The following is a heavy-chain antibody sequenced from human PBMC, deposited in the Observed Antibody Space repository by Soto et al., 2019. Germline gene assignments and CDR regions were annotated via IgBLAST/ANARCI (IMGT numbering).Heavy chain of an antibody. D-gene: IGHD2-21*02. J-gene: IGHJ4*02. CDR1: GFTFSSYA. CDR3: AKDQGHIVVVTAWDY. V-gene: IGHV3-23*01. Sequence: EVQLLESVGGLVQPGGSLRLSCAASGFTFSSYAMSWVRQAPGKGLEWVSAISGSGGSTYYADSVKGRFTISRDNSKNTLYLQMNSLRAEDTAVYYCAKDQGHIVVVTAWDYWGQGTLVTVSS. CDR2: ISGSGGST.